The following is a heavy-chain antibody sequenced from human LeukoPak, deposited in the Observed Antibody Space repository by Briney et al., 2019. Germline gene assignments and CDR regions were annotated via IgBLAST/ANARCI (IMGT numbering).Heavy chain of an antibody. Sequence: ASVKVSCKASGYTFTSYDINWVRQATGQGLEWMGWMNPNSGNTGYAQKFQGRVTITRDMSTSTAYMELSSLRSEDAAVYYCAAGGGDTKRSDFDYWGQGTLVTVSS. CDR2: MNPNSGNT. CDR1: GYTFTSYD. J-gene: IGHJ4*02. CDR3: AAGGGDTKRSDFDY. V-gene: IGHV1-8*01. D-gene: IGHD2-21*02.